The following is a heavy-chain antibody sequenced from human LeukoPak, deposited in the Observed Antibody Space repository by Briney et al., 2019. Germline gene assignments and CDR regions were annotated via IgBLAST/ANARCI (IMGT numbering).Heavy chain of an antibody. CDR2: ISSSSSYI. CDR3: ARDGYSYGYYYYYYYMDV. D-gene: IGHD5-18*01. CDR1: GFTFSSYS. Sequence: GGSLRLSCAASGFTFSSYSMNWVRQAPGKGLEWVSSISSSSSYIYYADSVKGRFTISRDNAKNSLYLQMNSLRAEDTAVYYCARDGYSYGYYYYYYYMDVWGKGTTVTVSS. V-gene: IGHV3-21*01. J-gene: IGHJ6*03.